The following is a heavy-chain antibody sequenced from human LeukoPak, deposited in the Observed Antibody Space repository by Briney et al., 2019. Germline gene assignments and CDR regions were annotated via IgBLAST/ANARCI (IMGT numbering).Heavy chain of an antibody. CDR2: ISAYNGNT. Sequence: ASVKVSCKASGYTFSTYPMNWVRQAPGQGLEWMGWISAYNGNTNYAQKLQGRVTMTTDTSTSTAYMELRSLRSDDTAVYYCARESGSYLSDYWGQGTLVTVSS. V-gene: IGHV1-18*01. CDR3: ARESGSYLSDY. D-gene: IGHD1-26*01. J-gene: IGHJ4*02. CDR1: GYTFSTYP.